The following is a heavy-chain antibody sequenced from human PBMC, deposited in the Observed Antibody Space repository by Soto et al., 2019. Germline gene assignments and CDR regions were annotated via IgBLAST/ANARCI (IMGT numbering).Heavy chain of an antibody. V-gene: IGHV5-51*01. CDR1: GYSFTSYW. CDR2: IYPGDSDT. Sequence: DSLTISCKGSGYSFTSYWIGLVRQMPGKGLEWMGIIYPGDSDTRYSPSFQGQVTISADKSISTAYLQWSSLKASDTAMYYCARHISEWQQLGGRFDPWGQGTLVTVSS. J-gene: IGHJ5*02. D-gene: IGHD6-13*01. CDR3: ARHISEWQQLGGRFDP.